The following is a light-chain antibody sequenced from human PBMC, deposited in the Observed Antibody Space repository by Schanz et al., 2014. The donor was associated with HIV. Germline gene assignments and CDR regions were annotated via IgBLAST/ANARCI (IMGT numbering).Light chain of an antibody. V-gene: IGLV2-14*03. J-gene: IGLJ2*01. CDR1: GSDIAAYNY. Sequence: QSVLTQPASVSGSPGQSITISCTGTGSDIAAYNYVSWYQHHPGKAPKLIIYDVANRPSGVSNRFSGSKSGNTASLTISGLQAEDEADYYCSSHAGRNSFVVFGGGTKLTVL. CDR3: SSHAGRNSFVV. CDR2: DVA.